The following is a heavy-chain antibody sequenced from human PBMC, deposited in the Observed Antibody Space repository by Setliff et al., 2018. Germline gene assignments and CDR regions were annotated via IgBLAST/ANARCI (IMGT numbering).Heavy chain of an antibody. Sequence: LSLTCTVSGGSIGSSFWNWIRQSPGKGLEWIGYKSNRGDTNSNPSLRSRLTMSVDTSKSQFSLNLTSVTAADTAVYFCARAVDSSGYLPYWYFDLWGRGALVTVSS. CDR2: KSNRGDT. CDR3: ARAVDSSGYLPYWYFDL. D-gene: IGHD3-22*01. CDR1: GGSIGSSF. J-gene: IGHJ2*01. V-gene: IGHV4-59*01.